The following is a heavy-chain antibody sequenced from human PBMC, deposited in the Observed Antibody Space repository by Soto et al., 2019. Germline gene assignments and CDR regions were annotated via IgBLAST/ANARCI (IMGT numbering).Heavy chain of an antibody. J-gene: IGHJ5*02. V-gene: IGHV3-23*01. CDR3: AKDLGLSHQWFGELSPDA. CDR2: ISGSGGST. Sequence: GGSLRLSCAASGFTFSSYAMSWVRQAPGKGLEWVSAISGSGGSTYYADSVKGRFTISRDNSKNTLYLQMNSLRAEDTAVYYCAKDLGLSHQWFGELSPDAWGQGTLVTVSS. D-gene: IGHD3-10*01. CDR1: GFTFSSYA.